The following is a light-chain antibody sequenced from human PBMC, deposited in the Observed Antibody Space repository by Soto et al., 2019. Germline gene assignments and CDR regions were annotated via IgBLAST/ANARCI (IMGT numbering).Light chain of an antibody. J-gene: IGLJ1*01. CDR1: SSDVGTYSL. Sequence: QSALTQPASVSGSPGQSITISCTGTSSDVGTYSLVSWYQQHPGKALKLMIYEVTKRPSGVSNRFSGSKPGNTASLTIPGLQAEDEADYYCCSYAGTSTYGFGTGTKVTVL. V-gene: IGLV2-23*02. CDR3: CSYAGTSTYG. CDR2: EVT.